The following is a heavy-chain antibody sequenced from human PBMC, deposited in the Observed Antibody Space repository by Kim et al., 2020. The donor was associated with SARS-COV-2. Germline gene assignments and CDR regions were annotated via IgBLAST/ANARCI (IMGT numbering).Heavy chain of an antibody. CDR1: GFTFSSYG. D-gene: IGHD3-16*01. V-gene: IGHV3-74*01. CDR2: VNSDGSST. CDR3: ASLSTGYVWDKFGY. Sequence: GGSLRLSCVASGFTFSSYGMHWVRQAPGKGLVWVSRVNSDGSSTSYADSVKGRFTISRDNARNTLYLQMNSLRAEDTAVYYCASLSTGYVWDKFGYWGQGTLVTVSS. J-gene: IGHJ4*02.